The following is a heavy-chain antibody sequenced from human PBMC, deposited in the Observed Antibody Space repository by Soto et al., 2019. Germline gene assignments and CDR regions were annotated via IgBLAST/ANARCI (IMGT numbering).Heavy chain of an antibody. CDR2: IYYSGST. D-gene: IGHD6-19*01. CDR1: GYSISSSNW. Sequence: SETLSLTCAVSGYSISSSNWWGWIRQHPGKGLEWIGYIYYSGSTYYNPSLKSRVTMSVDTSKNQFSLKLSSVTAVDTAVYYCARSQAVAGHFDYWGQGTLVTVSS. V-gene: IGHV4-28*01. CDR3: ARSQAVAGHFDY. J-gene: IGHJ4*02.